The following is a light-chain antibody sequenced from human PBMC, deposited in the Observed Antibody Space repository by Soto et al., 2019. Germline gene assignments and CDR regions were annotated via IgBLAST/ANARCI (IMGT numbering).Light chain of an antibody. V-gene: IGKV3-20*01. CDR2: GAS. CDR3: PQHGTSPIT. CDR1: QTVIHNH. J-gene: IGKJ5*01. Sequence: ENVSTQSPDTLSLSPGERATLSCRASQTVIHNHLAWHQQKPGQTPRLLVYGASSRATGIPDRFSGSGSGTDFTLTISRLEPEDFAVYYCPQHGTSPITSGQGTLLEIK.